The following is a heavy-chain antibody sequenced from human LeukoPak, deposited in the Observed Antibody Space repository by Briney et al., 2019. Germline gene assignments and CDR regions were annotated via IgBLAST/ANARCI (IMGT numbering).Heavy chain of an antibody. CDR1: GFTFSDFW. CDR2: IKQDGSEK. D-gene: IGHD5-24*01. J-gene: IGHJ5*02. Sequence: GGSLRLSCAGSGFTFSDFWMTWVRQAPGKGLEWVANIKQDGSEKKYEDSVKGRFTISRDNADNSLFLQMNSLRAEDTAVYYCARTHNYGYDHWGQGTLVTVSS. V-gene: IGHV3-7*01. CDR3: ARTHNYGYDH.